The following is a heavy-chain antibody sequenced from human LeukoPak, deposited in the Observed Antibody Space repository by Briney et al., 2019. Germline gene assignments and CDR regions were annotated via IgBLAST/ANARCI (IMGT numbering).Heavy chain of an antibody. V-gene: IGHV3-23*01. CDR2: IVGSGGGT. CDR3: ARGRDGYNPRYFDL. CDR1: GVTFSSYA. D-gene: IGHD5-24*01. J-gene: IGHJ2*01. Sequence: GGSLRLSCAASGVTFSSYAMSWVRQAPGKGLEWVSAIVGSGGGTYYADSVKGRFTISRDNSKNTLYLQMNSLRAEDTAVYYCARGRDGYNPRYFDLWGRGTLVTVSS.